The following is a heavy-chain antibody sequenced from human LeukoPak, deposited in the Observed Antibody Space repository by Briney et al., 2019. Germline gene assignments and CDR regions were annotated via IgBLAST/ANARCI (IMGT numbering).Heavy chain of an antibody. CDR1: GGSISSSSYY. J-gene: IGHJ4*02. CDR2: IYYSGST. D-gene: IGHD3-3*02. Sequence: PSETLSLTCTVSGGSISSSSYYWGWIRQPPGKGLEWIGSIYYSGSTYYNPSLKSRVTISVDTSKNQFSLKLSSVTAADTAVYYCARDSLGIDYFDYWGQGTQVTVSS. CDR3: ARDSLGIDYFDY. V-gene: IGHV4-39*07.